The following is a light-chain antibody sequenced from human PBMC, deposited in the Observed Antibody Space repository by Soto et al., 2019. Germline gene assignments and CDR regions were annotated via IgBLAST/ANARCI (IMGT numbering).Light chain of an antibody. Sequence: DIQMTQSPSSLSAPVGDRVTITCRASQGIRNYLNWYQQKVGKAPKLLIDFASNLQSGVPSRFSGSGSGTDFTLTITSLQPADFATYYCQQTYNTPLTSGGGTKVEIK. V-gene: IGKV1-39*01. CDR1: QGIRNY. CDR2: FAS. J-gene: IGKJ4*01. CDR3: QQTYNTPLT.